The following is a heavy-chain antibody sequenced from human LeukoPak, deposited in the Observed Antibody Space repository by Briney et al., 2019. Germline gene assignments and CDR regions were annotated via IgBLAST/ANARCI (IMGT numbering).Heavy chain of an antibody. CDR1: GGSISSSSYY. CDR3: ARGNPLGFGERGSGMDV. J-gene: IGHJ6*02. CDR2: IYVIGST. D-gene: IGHD3-10*01. Sequence: SETLSLTCTVSGGSISSSSYYWSWIRQPAGKGLEWIGRIYVIGSTNYNPSLKSRVTITMDTSKNQFSLKLSSVTAADTAVYYCARGNPLGFGERGSGMDVWGQGTTVTVSS. V-gene: IGHV4-61*02.